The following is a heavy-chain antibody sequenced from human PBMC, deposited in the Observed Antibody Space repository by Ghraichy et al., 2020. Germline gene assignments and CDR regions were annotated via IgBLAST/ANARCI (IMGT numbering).Heavy chain of an antibody. CDR1: GDSVSSNSAA. Sequence: SQTLSITCAISGDSVSSNSAAWNWIRQSPSRGLEWLGRTYYRSKWYNDYAVSVKSRITINPDTSKNQFSLQLNSVTPEDTAVYYCARDPHYCSSTSCYRGYYYYGMDVWGQGTTVTVSS. J-gene: IGHJ6*02. D-gene: IGHD2-2*02. V-gene: IGHV6-1*01. CDR3: ARDPHYCSSTSCYRGYYYYGMDV. CDR2: TYYRSKWYN.